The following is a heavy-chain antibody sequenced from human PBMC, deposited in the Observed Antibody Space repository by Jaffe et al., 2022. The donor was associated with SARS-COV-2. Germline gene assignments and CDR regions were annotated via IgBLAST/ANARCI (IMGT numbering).Heavy chain of an antibody. D-gene: IGHD6-6*01. CDR1: GFTFSSYD. V-gene: IGHV3-13*01. CDR3: ARRSSSGLYGMDV. CDR2: IGTAGDT. J-gene: IGHJ6*02. Sequence: EVQLVESGGGLVQPGGSLRLSCAASGFTFSSYDMHWVRQATGKGLEWVSAIGTAGDTYYPGSVKGRFTISRENAKNSLYLQMNSLRAGDTAVYYCARRSSSGLYGMDVWGQGTTVTVSS.